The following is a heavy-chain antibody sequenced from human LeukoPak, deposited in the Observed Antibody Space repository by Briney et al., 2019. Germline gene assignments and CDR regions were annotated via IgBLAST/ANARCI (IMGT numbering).Heavy chain of an antibody. CDR3: ARRQRITMIVVEETDAFDI. CDR1: GYTFTGYY. V-gene: IGHV1-2*02. D-gene: IGHD3-22*01. CDR2: INPNSGGT. J-gene: IGHJ3*02. Sequence: GASVKVSCKASGYTFTGYYMHWVRQAPGQGLEWMGWINPNSGGTNYAQKFQGRVTMTRDTSISTAYMELSRLRSDDTAVYYCARRQRITMIVVEETDAFDIWGQGTMVTVSS.